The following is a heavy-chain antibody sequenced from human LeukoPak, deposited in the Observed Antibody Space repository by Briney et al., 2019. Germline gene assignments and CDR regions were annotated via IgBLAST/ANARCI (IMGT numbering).Heavy chain of an antibody. Sequence: GGSLRLSCAASGFTFSSYAMHWVRQAPGKGLEWVALIAHDGSNKYYADSVKGRFTISRDNSKNTLYLQMNGLRAEDTAVYYCARHQYISGWYDAFDIWGQGTMVTVSS. D-gene: IGHD6-19*01. CDR1: GFTFSSYA. CDR2: IAHDGSNK. CDR3: ARHQYISGWYDAFDI. J-gene: IGHJ3*02. V-gene: IGHV3-30*04.